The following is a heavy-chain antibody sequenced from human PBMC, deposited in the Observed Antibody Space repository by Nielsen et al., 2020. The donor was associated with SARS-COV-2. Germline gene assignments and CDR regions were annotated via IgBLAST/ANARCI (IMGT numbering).Heavy chain of an antibody. CDR2: ISSSSSYI. V-gene: IGHV3-21*01. Sequence: GESLKISCAASGFTFSDHYMNWVRQAPGKGLEWVSSISSSSSYIYYADSVKGRFTISRDNAKNSLYLQMNSLRAEDTAVYYCARDLWDSSGWYVAPGTDYWGQGTLVTVSS. J-gene: IGHJ4*02. CDR3: ARDLWDSSGWYVAPGTDY. CDR1: GFTFSDHY. D-gene: IGHD6-19*01.